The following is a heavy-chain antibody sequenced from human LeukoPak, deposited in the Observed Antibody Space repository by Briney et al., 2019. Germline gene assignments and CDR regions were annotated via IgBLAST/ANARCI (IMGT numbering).Heavy chain of an antibody. V-gene: IGHV7-4-1*02. Sequence: ASVTVSCKASGYTFTSYAMNWVRQAPGQGLEWMGWINTNTGNPTYAQGFTGRFVFSLDTSVSTAYLQISSLKAEDTAVYYCARDQGFQWLVGVKQGFDYWGQGTLVTVSS. CDR1: GYTFTSYA. D-gene: IGHD6-19*01. J-gene: IGHJ4*02. CDR2: INTNTGNP. CDR3: ARDQGFQWLVGVKQGFDY.